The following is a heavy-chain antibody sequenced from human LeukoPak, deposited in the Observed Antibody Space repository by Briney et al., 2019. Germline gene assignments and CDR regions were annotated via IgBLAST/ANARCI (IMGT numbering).Heavy chain of an antibody. D-gene: IGHD2-15*01. CDR1: GVTFSSYG. CDR2: ISGSGDRT. CDR3: ASLVGVVAATQNYFDY. Sequence: GGSLRLSCAASGVTFSSYGMNWVRQAPGKGLEWVSAISGSGDRTYYADSVKGRFTISRDNSKNTLYLQMNSLRAEDTAVYYCASLVGVVAATQNYFDYWGQGTLVTVSS. J-gene: IGHJ4*02. V-gene: IGHV3-23*01.